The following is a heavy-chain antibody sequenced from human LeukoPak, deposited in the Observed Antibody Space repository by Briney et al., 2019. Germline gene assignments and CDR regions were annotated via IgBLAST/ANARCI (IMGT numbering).Heavy chain of an antibody. D-gene: IGHD3-10*01. Sequence: ASVKVSCKASGDTFTSYDMNWVRQAPGQGLEWMGIINPSVGSTSYAQKFQGRVTMTRDTSTSTVYMELSSLRSEETAMYYCAREARVGSRRAFDIWGKGKMVTVSS. CDR2: INPSVGST. CDR3: AREARVGSRRAFDI. V-gene: IGHV1-46*01. CDR1: GDTFTSYD. J-gene: IGHJ3*02.